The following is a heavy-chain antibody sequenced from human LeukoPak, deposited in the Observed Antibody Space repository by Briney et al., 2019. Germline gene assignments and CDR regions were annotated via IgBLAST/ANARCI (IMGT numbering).Heavy chain of an antibody. Sequence: GRPLRLSCTASGFTFCDYAMSWLRQAPGKGLEGGGFIRSKTYGCTTEYAASVKGRSTISRDDSKSIAYLQMDSLKTEDTAVYYCTRAGYYYDSSGYYNYWGQGTLVTVSS. D-gene: IGHD3-22*01. CDR3: TRAGYYYDSSGYYNY. J-gene: IGHJ4*02. V-gene: IGHV3-49*03. CDR1: GFTFCDYA. CDR2: IRSKTYGCTT.